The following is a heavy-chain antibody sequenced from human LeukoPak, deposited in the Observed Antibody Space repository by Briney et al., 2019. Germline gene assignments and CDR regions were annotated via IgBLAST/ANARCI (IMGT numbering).Heavy chain of an antibody. J-gene: IGHJ4*02. CDR3: ARPSGYYDPYFDY. Sequence: SETLSLTCTVSAGSISSSRYYWGWIRQPPEKGLEGIGTIYYSGTTYYNPSLKSRVTISVDTSKNQFSLNLSSVTAADTAVYYCARPSGYYDPYFDYWGQGTLVTVSS. V-gene: IGHV4-39*07. D-gene: IGHD3-22*01. CDR1: AGSISSSRYY. CDR2: IYYSGTT.